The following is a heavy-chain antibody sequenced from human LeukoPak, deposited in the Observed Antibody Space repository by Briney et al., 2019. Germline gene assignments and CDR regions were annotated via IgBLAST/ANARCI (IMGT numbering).Heavy chain of an antibody. J-gene: IGHJ5*02. D-gene: IGHD1-14*01. CDR2: ISAYNGNK. CDR3: ARAPGITRGTIGFDP. Sequence: ASVKVSCQALGYTFTDHYFHWVRQPPGQGLEWMGWISAYNGNKKYAQKYQGRVSMTTDTSTSTAYMELRSLRSDDTAVYYCARAPGITRGTIGFDPWGQGTLVTVSS. CDR1: GYTFTDHY. V-gene: IGHV1-18*04.